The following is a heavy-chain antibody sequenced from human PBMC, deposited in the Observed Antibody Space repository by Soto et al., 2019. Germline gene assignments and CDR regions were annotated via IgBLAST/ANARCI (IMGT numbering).Heavy chain of an antibody. CDR1: GFTFSNAW. Sequence: PGVSLRLSCAASGFTFSNAWISWVRQAPGKGLEWVGRIKSKTDGGTTDYAAPVKGRFTISRDDSKNTLYLQMNSLKTEDTAVYYCTTEYDSSGYYYNKFDYWGQGTLVTVSA. CDR2: IKSKTDGGTT. J-gene: IGHJ4*02. CDR3: TTEYDSSGYYYNKFDY. V-gene: IGHV3-15*01. D-gene: IGHD3-22*01.